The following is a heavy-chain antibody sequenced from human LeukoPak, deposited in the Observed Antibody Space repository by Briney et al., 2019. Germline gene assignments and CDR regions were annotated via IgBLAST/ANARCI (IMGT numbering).Heavy chain of an antibody. CDR3: ARHIVVNFQFDP. Sequence: ASVKVSCKASGYTFSDYYIHWVRQAPGQGLEWMGWINPNSGGTNSAQKFQGRVTMTTDTSTSTAYMELRSLRSDDTAVYYCARHIVVNFQFDPWGQGTLVTVSS. V-gene: IGHV1-2*02. D-gene: IGHD2-21*01. CDR1: GYTFSDYY. J-gene: IGHJ5*02. CDR2: INPNSGGT.